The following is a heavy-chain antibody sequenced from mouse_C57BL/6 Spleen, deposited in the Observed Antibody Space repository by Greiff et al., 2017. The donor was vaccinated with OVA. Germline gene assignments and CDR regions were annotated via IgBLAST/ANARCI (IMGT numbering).Heavy chain of an antibody. Sequence: VQLQESGPGLVAPSQSLSITCTVSGFSLTSYCVDWVRQPPGKGLEWLGVIWGGGSTNSNSALMSILSISKDNSKNQVFLKMNSLQTDGPAMYYWAKGGNYGGFAYGGQGTLVTGSA. CDR2: IWGGGST. CDR3: AKGGNYGGFAY. V-gene: IGHV2-9*01. J-gene: IGHJ3*01. CDR1: GFSLTSYC. D-gene: IGHD2-1*01.